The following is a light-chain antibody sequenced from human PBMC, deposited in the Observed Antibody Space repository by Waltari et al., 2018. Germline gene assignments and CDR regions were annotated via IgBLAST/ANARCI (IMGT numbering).Light chain of an antibody. V-gene: IGLV2-14*01. J-gene: IGLJ2*01. CDR3: SSSSSNNVFL. CDR2: DVN. Sequence: QSALTQPASVSASPGQSITISCTGTSRDIGGSAFVSWYQHHPGRAPKVMIFDVNHRPSGISERFSGSKSGNTASLTISGLQAEDDADYYCSSSSSNNVFLFGGGTKVTVL. CDR1: SRDIGGSAF.